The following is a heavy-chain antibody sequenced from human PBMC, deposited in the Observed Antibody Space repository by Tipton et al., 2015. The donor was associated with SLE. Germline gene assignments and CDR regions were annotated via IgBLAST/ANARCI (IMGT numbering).Heavy chain of an antibody. CDR1: GFTFSDYY. J-gene: IGHJ4*02. CDR3: TKDSSGCDY. CDR2: IQQDGSEK. D-gene: IGHD3-22*01. Sequence: SLRLSCAASGFTFSDYYMSWIRQAPGKGLEWVASIQQDGSEKYYVDSVKGRFTISRDDSKNTLYLQMNSLKTEDTAVYYCTKDSSGCDYWGQGTLVTVSS. V-gene: IGHV3-7*03.